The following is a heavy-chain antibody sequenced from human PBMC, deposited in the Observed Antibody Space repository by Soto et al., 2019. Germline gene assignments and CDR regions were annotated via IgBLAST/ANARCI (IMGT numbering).Heavy chain of an antibody. V-gene: IGHV3-20*01. Sequence: GGSLRLSCAASGFTFDDYGMSWVRQAPGKGLEWVSGINWNGGSTGYADSVKGRFTISRDNAKNSLYLQMNSLRAEDTALYHCAIAERFLGSQTDEYFQHWGQGTLVTV. D-gene: IGHD3-3*01. CDR3: AIAERFLGSQTDEYFQH. CDR2: INWNGGST. J-gene: IGHJ1*01. CDR1: GFTFDDYG.